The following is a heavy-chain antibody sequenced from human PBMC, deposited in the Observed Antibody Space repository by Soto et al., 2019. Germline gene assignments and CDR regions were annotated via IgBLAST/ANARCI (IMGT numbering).Heavy chain of an antibody. J-gene: IGHJ6*02. CDR1: GYTFTSYY. D-gene: IGHD3-3*01. CDR2: INPSGGST. Sequence: ASVKVSCKASGYTFTSYYMHWVRQAPGQGLEWMGIINPSGGSTSYAQKFQGRVTMTRDTSTSTVYMELSSLRSEDTAVYYCARGAITIFGVVIIPVRNYGMDVSGQGTTVTVSS. V-gene: IGHV1-46*01. CDR3: ARGAITIFGVVIIPVRNYGMDV.